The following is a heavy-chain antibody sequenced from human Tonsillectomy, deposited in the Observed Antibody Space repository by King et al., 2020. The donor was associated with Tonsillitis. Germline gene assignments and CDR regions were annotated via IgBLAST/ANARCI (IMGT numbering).Heavy chain of an antibody. CDR3: ATLPITGTVDAFDI. V-gene: IGHV4-39*01. CDR2: IYYSGST. Sequence: QLQESGPGLVKPSETLSLTCTVSGGSISSSSYYWDWIRQPPGKGLEWIGSIYYSGSTYYNQSLKSRVTISVDTSKNQFSLKLSSVTAADTAVYYCATLPITGTVDAFDIWGQGTMVTVSS. D-gene: IGHD1-7*01. J-gene: IGHJ3*02. CDR1: GGSISSSSYY.